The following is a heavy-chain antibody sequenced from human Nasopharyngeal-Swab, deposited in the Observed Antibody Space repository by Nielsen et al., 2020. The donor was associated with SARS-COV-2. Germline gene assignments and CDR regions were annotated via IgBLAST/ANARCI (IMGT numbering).Heavy chain of an antibody. J-gene: IGHJ4*02. Sequence: WIRQPPGKGLEWIGYIYYSEVTNYNPSLKSRVTISVDTSKNQFSLKLSSVTAADTAVYYCARGEMATIPNFDYWGQGTLVTVSS. V-gene: IGHV4-59*01. D-gene: IGHD5-24*01. CDR2: IYYSEVT. CDR3: ARGEMATIPNFDY.